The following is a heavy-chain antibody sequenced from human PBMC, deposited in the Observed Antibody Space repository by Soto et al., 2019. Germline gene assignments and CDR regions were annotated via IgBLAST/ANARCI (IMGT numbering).Heavy chain of an antibody. CDR2: IIPIFGTA. CDR1: GGTFSSYA. Sequence: ASVKVSCKASGGTFSSYAISWVRQAPGQGLEWMGGIIPIFGTANYAQKFQGRVTITADESTSTAYMELSSLRSEDTAVYYCARISKTPVIHYYYYYGMDVWGQGTTVTVS. V-gene: IGHV1-69*13. CDR3: ARISKTPVIHYYYYYGMDV. J-gene: IGHJ6*02.